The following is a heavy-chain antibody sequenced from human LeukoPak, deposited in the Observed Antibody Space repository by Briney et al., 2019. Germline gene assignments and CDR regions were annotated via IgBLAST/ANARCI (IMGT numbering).Heavy chain of an antibody. D-gene: IGHD1-26*01. CDR2: IFYSGST. J-gene: IGHJ6*03. CDR3: VTPSGSYKGLYYYYMDV. Sequence: PSETLSLTCNVSGVSMRSRTYYWGWIRQPPGKALEWIGSIFYSGSTYYNPSLRSRVTISVDTSNNQFSLELNSVTAADTAIYYCVTPSGSYKGLYYYYMDVWGKGTTVTVSS. CDR1: GVSMRSRTYY. V-gene: IGHV4-39*01.